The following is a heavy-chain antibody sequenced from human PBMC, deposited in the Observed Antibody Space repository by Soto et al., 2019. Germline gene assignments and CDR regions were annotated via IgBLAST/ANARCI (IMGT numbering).Heavy chain of an antibody. D-gene: IGHD4-17*01. V-gene: IGHV3-9*01. CDR1: GFTFDDYA. J-gene: IGHJ4*02. CDR3: AKDVGDYPLYYFDY. CDR2: ISWNSGSI. Sequence: EVQLVESGGGLVQPGRSLRLSCAASGFTFDDYAMHWVRQAPGKGLEWVSGISWNSGSIGYADSVKGRFTISRDNAKNALYLQMNSLRAEDTALYYCAKDVGDYPLYYFDYWGQVTLVTVAS.